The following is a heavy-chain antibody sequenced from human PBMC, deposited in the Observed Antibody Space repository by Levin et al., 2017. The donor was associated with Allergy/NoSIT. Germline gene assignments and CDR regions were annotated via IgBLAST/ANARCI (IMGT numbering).Heavy chain of an antibody. CDR3: AKDYTSYGYGVGWFDP. CDR2: IPYDGSNK. D-gene: IGHD5-18*01. CDR1: GFTFSSYG. V-gene: IGHV3-30*18. J-gene: IGHJ5*02. Sequence: GGSLRLSCAASGFTFSSYGMHWVRQAPGKGLEWVAVIPYDGSNKYYADSVKGRFTISRDNSKNTLYLQMNSLRAEDTAVYYCAKDYTSYGYGVGWFDPWGQGTLVTVSS.